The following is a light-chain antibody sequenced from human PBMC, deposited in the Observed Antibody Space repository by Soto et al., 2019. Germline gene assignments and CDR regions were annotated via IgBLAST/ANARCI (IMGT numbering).Light chain of an antibody. CDR3: NSYTTTSTYV. CDR1: SSDVGAYNF. V-gene: IGLV2-14*01. CDR2: EVT. Sequence: QSALTQPASVSGSPGQSITISCTGTSSDVGAYNFVSWYQQHPGTVPKLLIYEVTNRPSGVSHRFSGSKSGNTASLTISGLQAEDEADYYCNSYTTTSTYVFGTGTKLPS. J-gene: IGLJ1*01.